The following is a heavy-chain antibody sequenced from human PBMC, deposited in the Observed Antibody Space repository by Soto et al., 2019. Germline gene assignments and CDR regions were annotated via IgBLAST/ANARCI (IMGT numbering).Heavy chain of an antibody. CDR3: ARGHSAPDY. CDR1: GFSLSSYW. J-gene: IGHJ4*02. Sequence: EVQLVESGGGLVQPGGSLRLSCTVSGFSLSSYWMSWVRQAPGKGLEWVANIIQDGSEKQYVDSVKGRFTISRDNAKNSLYLQMNGLRAEDTAVYYCARGHSAPDYWGQGTLVTVSS. V-gene: IGHV3-7*01. CDR2: IIQDGSEK.